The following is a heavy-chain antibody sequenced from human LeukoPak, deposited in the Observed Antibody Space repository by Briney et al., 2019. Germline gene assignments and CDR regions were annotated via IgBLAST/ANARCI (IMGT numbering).Heavy chain of an antibody. V-gene: IGHV1-18*04. CDR2: ISAYNGNT. CDR3: AREGRYYYGSGSYAGAFDI. J-gene: IGHJ3*02. CDR1: GYTFTSYG. D-gene: IGHD3-10*01. Sequence: ASVKVSCKASGYTFTSYGISWVRQAPGQGLEWMGWISAYNGNTNYAQKLQGRVTMTTDTSTSTAYMELRSLRSGDTAVYYCAREGRYYYGSGSYAGAFDIWGQGTMVTVSS.